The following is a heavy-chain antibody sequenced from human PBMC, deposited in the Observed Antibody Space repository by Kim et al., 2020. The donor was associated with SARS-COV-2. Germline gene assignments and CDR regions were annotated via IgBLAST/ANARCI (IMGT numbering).Heavy chain of an antibody. CDR3: ARGISDWYFDL. CDR1: GFTFSSYS. Sequence: GGSLRLSCEASGFTFSSYSMNWVRQAPGKGLEWVSYISSSSRTIYYADSVKGRFTISRDNAKNSLYLQMNSLRAEDTAVYYCARGISDWYFDLWGRGTLVTVSS. J-gene: IGHJ2*01. CDR2: ISSSSRTI. V-gene: IGHV3-48*04.